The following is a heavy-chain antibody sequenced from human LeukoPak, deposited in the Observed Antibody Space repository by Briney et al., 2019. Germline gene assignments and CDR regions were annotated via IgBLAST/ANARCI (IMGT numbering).Heavy chain of an antibody. Sequence: PSETLSLTCTVSGGSISNYYWSWIRQPPGKGLEWIGYVFYTGSTNYNPSLKSRVTISVDTSKNQFSLKLSSVTAADTAVYYCAREDYGDYNSYGMDVWGQGTTVTVSS. J-gene: IGHJ6*02. CDR2: VFYTGST. D-gene: IGHD4-17*01. CDR1: GGSISNYY. CDR3: AREDYGDYNSYGMDV. V-gene: IGHV4-59*01.